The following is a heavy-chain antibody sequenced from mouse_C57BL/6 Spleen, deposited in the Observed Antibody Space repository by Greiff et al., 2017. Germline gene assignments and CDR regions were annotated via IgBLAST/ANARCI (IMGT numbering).Heavy chain of an antibody. V-gene: IGHV1-52*01. CDR2: IDPSDSET. J-gene: IGHJ2*01. D-gene: IGHD2-1*01. Sequence: QVQLQQPGAELVRPGSSVKLSCKASGYTFTSYWMHWVKQRPIQGLEWIGNIDPSDSETHYNQKFKDKATLTVDKSSSTAYMQLSSLTSEDSAVYYCATIYYGNLYYFDYWGQGTTLTVSS. CDR3: ATIYYGNLYYFDY. CDR1: GYTFTSYW.